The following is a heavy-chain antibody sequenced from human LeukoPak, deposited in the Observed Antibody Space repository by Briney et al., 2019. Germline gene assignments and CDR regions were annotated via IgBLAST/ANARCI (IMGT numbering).Heavy chain of an antibody. V-gene: IGHV4-34*01. CDR2: INHSGST. CDR3: ARGEYVWGSYRYTEAFDY. CDR1: GGSFSGYY. D-gene: IGHD3-16*02. J-gene: IGHJ4*02. Sequence: SETLSLTCAVYGGSFSGYYWSWIRQPPGKGLEWIGEINHSGSTNYNPSLKSRVTISVDTSKNQFSLKLSSVTAADTAVYYCARGEYVWGSYRYTEAFDYWGQGTLVTVSS.